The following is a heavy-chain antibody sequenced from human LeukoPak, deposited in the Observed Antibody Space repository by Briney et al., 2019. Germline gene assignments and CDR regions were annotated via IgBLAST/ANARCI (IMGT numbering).Heavy chain of an antibody. V-gene: IGHV1-8*01. D-gene: IGHD3-3*01. CDR1: GYTFTSYD. CDR3: ARGRVTVFGVVITGRYYYMDV. J-gene: IGHJ6*03. CDR2: MNPNSGNT. Sequence: ASVKVSCKAFGYTFTSYDINWVRQATGQGLEWMGWMNPNSGNTGYAQKFQGRVTMTRNTSISTAYMELSSLRSEDTAVYYCARGRVTVFGVVITGRYYYMDVWGKGTTVTVSS.